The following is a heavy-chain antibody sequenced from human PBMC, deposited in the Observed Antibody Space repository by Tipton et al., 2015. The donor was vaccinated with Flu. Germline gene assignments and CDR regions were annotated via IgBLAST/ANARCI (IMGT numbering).Heavy chain of an antibody. CDR3: ASYDPPYYRSS. CDR2: IDYSGTP. Sequence: TLSLTCAVSDGAVTSGSYYWTWVRQHPEKGLEWIGHIDYSGTPEYNPSLRSRVSISLDTSKNQFSLRLRSMTAADTAIYYCASYDPPYYRSSWGQGTLVTVSS. J-gene: IGHJ4*02. D-gene: IGHD1-26*01. CDR1: DGAVTSGSYY. V-gene: IGHV4-31*11.